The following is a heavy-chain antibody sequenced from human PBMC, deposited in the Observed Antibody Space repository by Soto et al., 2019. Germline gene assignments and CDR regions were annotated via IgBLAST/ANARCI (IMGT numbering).Heavy chain of an antibody. CDR3: ARASYYDFWSGPSYYYYYGTEV. CDR1: GYTFTSYG. V-gene: IGHV1-18*01. CDR2: ISAYNGNT. Sequence: ASVKVSCKASGYTFTSYGISWVRQAPGQGLEWMGWISAYNGNTNYAQKLQGRVTMTTDTSTSTAYMKLRSLRSEDTAVYYCARASYYDFWSGPSYYYYYGTEVWGQGTTVTVSS. D-gene: IGHD3-3*01. J-gene: IGHJ6*02.